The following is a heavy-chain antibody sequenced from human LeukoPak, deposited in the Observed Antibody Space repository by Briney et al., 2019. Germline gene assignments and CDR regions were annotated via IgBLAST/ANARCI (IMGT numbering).Heavy chain of an antibody. D-gene: IGHD3-10*01. CDR1: GGSFSGYY. CDR2: INHSGST. CDR3: ARGCTLLGELPHNWFDP. J-gene: IGHJ5*02. V-gene: IGHV4-34*01. Sequence: PSETLSLTCAVYGGSFSGYYWSWIRQPPGKGLEWIGEINHSGSTNYNPSLKSRVTISVDTSKNQFSLKLSSVTAADTAVYYCARGCTLLGELPHNWFDPWGQGTLVTVSS.